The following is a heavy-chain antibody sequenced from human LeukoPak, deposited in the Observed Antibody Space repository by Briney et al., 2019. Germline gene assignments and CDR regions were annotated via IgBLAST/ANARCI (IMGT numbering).Heavy chain of an antibody. CDR3: ARLADCSSTSCYDH. J-gene: IGHJ4*02. V-gene: IGHV4-39*01. CDR1: GGSISSSIYY. CDR2: IYYSGST. Sequence: PSETLSLTCTVSGGSISSSIYYRGWIRQPPGKGLEWIGGIYYSGSTYYNPSLKSRVIISVDTSKNQFSLKLKSVTAADMAVYYCARLADCSSTSCYDHWGQGTLVTVSS. D-gene: IGHD2-2*01.